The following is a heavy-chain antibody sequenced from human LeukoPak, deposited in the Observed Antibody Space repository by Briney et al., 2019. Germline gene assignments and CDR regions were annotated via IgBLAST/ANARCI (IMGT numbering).Heavy chain of an antibody. Sequence: ASVKVSCKASGYTFTSYDINWVRQATGQGLEWMGWMNPNSGNTGYAQKFQGRVTITRNTSISTAYMELSSLRSEDTAVYYCARGRYCSSTSCYNNWFDPWGQGTLVTVSS. J-gene: IGHJ5*02. CDR1: GYTFTSYD. CDR3: ARGRYCSSTSCYNNWFDP. D-gene: IGHD2-2*01. V-gene: IGHV1-8*01. CDR2: MNPNSGNT.